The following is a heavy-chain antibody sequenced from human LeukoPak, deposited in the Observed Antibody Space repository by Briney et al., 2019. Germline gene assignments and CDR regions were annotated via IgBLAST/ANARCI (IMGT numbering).Heavy chain of an antibody. Sequence: SETLSLTCTVSGGSVSSGSYYWSWIRQPPGKRLEWIGYIYSSGITNYNPSLKSRVTISVDTSKNQFSLKLTSVTAADTAVYYCARDLFAGVATTYTYYYYGMDVWGQGTTVTVSS. V-gene: IGHV4-61*01. CDR2: IYSSGIT. CDR3: ARDLFAGVATTYTYYYYGMDV. CDR1: GGSVSSGSYY. J-gene: IGHJ6*02. D-gene: IGHD5-12*01.